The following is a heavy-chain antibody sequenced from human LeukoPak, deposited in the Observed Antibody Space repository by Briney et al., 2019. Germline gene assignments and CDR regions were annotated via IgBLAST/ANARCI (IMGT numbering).Heavy chain of an antibody. D-gene: IGHD6-13*01. CDR3: VKGLAAAGTNY. V-gene: IGHV3-64D*09. CDR2: ISSNGVST. Sequence: GGSLRLSCSASGFTFSSYAMHWVREAPGKGLEYVSTISSNGVSTYYADSVKGRFTISRDNSKNTLYLQMSSLRVEDTAVYYCVKGLAAAGTNYWGQGTLVTVSS. J-gene: IGHJ4*02. CDR1: GFTFSSYA.